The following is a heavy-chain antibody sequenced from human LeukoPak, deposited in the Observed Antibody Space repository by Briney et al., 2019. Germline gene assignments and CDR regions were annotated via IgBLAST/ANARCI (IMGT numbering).Heavy chain of an antibody. J-gene: IGHJ3*02. CDR2: MNPNSGNT. CDR1: GYTFTSYD. V-gene: IGHV1-8*03. Sequence: ASVKVSCKASGYTFTSYDINWVRQATGQGLEWMGWMNPNSGNTGYAQKFQGRVTITRNTSISTAYMELSSLRSEDTAVYYCARGPYYCDSSSRRQFDIWGQGTMVTVSS. CDR3: ARGPYYCDSSSRRQFDI. D-gene: IGHD3-22*01.